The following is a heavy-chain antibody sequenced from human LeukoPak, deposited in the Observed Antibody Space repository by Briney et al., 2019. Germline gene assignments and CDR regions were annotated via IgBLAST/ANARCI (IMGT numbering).Heavy chain of an antibody. V-gene: IGHV3-30*18. CDR3: AKDKTAYHFHHGMDL. Sequence: GGSLRLSCAASGFTLSTYGIHGVRQAPGKGVEWVAVISNDGGNKYYADSVKGRFTSSRDQSKNTLYLQMNRRRAEDTAVYYCAKDKTAYHFHHGMDLGGQGPTVTV. CDR2: ISNDGGNK. CDR1: GFTLSTYG. J-gene: IGHJ6*02.